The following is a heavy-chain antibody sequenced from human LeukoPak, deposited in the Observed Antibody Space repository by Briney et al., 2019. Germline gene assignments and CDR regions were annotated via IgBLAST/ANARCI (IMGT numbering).Heavy chain of an antibody. V-gene: IGHV4-61*02. CDR3: AREEPPGKVDY. CDR2: IYTSGST. Sequence: SETLSLTCTVSGGSISSGSYYWSWIRQPAGKGLEWIGRIYTSGSTNYNPSLKSRVTISVDTSKNQFSLKLSSVTAADTALYFCAREEPPGKVDYWGQGTLVTVSS. CDR1: GGSISSGSYY. J-gene: IGHJ4*02. D-gene: IGHD1-14*01.